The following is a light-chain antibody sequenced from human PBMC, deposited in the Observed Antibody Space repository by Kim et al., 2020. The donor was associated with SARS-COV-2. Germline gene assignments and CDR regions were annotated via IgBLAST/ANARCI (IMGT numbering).Light chain of an antibody. V-gene: IGLV9-49*01. CDR1: SGYSNYK. CDR3: GADHGSGSNFVRV. J-gene: IGLJ3*02. Sequence: QPVLTLPPSASASLGASVTLTCTLSSGYSNYKVDWYQQRPGKGPRFVMRVGTGGIVGSKGDGIPDRFSVLGSGLNWYLTIKNIQEEDESDYHCGADHGSGSNFVRVFGGGTQLTVL. CDR2: VGTGGIVG.